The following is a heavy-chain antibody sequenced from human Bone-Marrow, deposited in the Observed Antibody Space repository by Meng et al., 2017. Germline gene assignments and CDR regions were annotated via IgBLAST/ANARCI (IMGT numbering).Heavy chain of an antibody. CDR2: ISSSSSYI. CDR3: AREVYDYVWGSYRYTLDY. J-gene: IGHJ4*02. CDR1: GFTFSSYS. D-gene: IGHD3-16*02. V-gene: IGHV3-21*01. Sequence: SLKISCAASGFTFSSYSMNWVRQAPGKGLEWVSSISSSSSYIYYADSVKGRFTISRDNAKNSLYLQMNSLRAEDTAVYYCAREVYDYVWGSYRYTLDYWGQGTLVTVSS.